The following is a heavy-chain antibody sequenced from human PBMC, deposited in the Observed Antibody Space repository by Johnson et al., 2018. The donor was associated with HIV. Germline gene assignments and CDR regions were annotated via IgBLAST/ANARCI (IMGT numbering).Heavy chain of an antibody. D-gene: IGHD6-19*01. CDR1: GFTFSNAW. CDR3: ARRGGSGWSAFDI. CDR2: IKSKTDGGTT. Sequence: VQLVESGGGLVKPGGSLRLSCAASGFTFSNAWMSWVRQAPGKGLEWVGRIKSKTDGGTTDYAAPVKGRFTISRDDSKNTLYLQMNSLRAEDTALYYCARRGGSGWSAFDIGGQGTIVTVSS. V-gene: IGHV3-15*01. J-gene: IGHJ3*02.